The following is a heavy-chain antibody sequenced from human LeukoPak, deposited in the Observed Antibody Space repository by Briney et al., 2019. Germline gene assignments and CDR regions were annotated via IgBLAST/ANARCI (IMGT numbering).Heavy chain of an antibody. CDR1: GYTFTNHD. V-gene: IGHV3-13*01. CDR3: AREGSDEFADI. Sequence: SCKASGYTFTNHDMHWVRQETGKGLEWVSAINPAGRTYYADSVRGRFIISRENAKNSFYLQLNSLRVEDTAIYYCAREGSDEFADIWGQGTFVAVSS. J-gene: IGHJ3*02. D-gene: IGHD3-10*01. CDR2: INPAGRT.